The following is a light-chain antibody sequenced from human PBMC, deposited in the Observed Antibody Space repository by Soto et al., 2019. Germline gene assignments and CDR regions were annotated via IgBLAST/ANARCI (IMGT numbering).Light chain of an antibody. V-gene: IGKV3-15*01. CDR1: QSVSSN. Sequence: EIVMTQSPATLSVSPGERATLSCRASQSVSSNLAWYQQKPGQAPRLLIYGASTRATGIPARFSGSGSGTEFTLTISSLQSADFAVYYCQQYNNYPRTFGQGTKVEIK. J-gene: IGKJ1*01. CDR3: QQYNNYPRT. CDR2: GAS.